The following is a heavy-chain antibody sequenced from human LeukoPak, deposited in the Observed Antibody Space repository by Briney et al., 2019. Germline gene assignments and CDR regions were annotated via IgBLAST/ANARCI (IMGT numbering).Heavy chain of an antibody. Sequence: ASVKVSCKASGYTFTGYYMHWVRQAPGQGLEWMGWINPNSGGTNYAQKFQGWVTMTRDTSISTAYMELSRLRSDDTAVYYCAREWPGGSTSCFDPWGQGTLVTVSS. CDR1: GYTFTGYY. V-gene: IGHV1-2*04. D-gene: IGHD2-2*01. J-gene: IGHJ5*02. CDR3: AREWPGGSTSCFDP. CDR2: INPNSGGT.